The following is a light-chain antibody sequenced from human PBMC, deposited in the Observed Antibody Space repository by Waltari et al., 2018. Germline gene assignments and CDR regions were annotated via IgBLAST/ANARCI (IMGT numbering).Light chain of an antibody. CDR3: QQYNNWPHT. CDR2: VAS. J-gene: IGKJ2*01. V-gene: IGKV3-15*01. Sequence: EIVMTQSPATLSVSPGERATLSCRASQSVSSNLAWYQPKPGQAPRRLIYVASTRAPGIPARFSGSGSGTEFTLTISSLQSEDFAVYYCQQYNNWPHTFGQGTKLEIK. CDR1: QSVSSN.